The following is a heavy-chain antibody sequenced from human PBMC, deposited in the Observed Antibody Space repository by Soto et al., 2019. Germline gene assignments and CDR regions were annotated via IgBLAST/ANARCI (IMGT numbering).Heavy chain of an antibody. Sequence: QLQLQESGSGLVKPSQTLSLTCGVSGGSLGSGVYSWSWIRQSQGRGLQWIAYIYPSGTAFYNPSLKTRVSLSVDRPKNQFSLKLSSVTAADTAVYYCARVVTSDHFDYWGRGTLVTVSS. V-gene: IGHV4-30-2*06. J-gene: IGHJ4*02. CDR2: IYPSGTA. CDR3: ARVVTSDHFDY. CDR1: GGSLGSGVYS. D-gene: IGHD4-17*01.